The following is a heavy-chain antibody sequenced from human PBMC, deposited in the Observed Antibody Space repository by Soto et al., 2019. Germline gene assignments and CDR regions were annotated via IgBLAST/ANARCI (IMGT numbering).Heavy chain of an antibody. Sequence: QVQLQESGPGLVKPSGTLSLTCAVSGGSISSSNWWSWVRQPPGKGLEWIGEIYHSGSTNYNPSLKSLVTISVDKSKNQFSLKLSSVTAADTAVDYCARAYSYGGYVRYFDYWGQGTLVTVSS. CDR2: IYHSGST. CDR3: ARAYSYGGYVRYFDY. J-gene: IGHJ4*02. D-gene: IGHD5-12*01. V-gene: IGHV4-4*02. CDR1: GGSISSSNW.